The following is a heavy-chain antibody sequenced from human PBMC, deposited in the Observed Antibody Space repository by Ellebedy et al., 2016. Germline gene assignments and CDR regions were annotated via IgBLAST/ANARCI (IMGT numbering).Heavy chain of an antibody. D-gene: IGHD6-6*01. CDR3: ARGGSSSLDH. CDR2: INPNSGDT. CDR1: GNTFISYY. V-gene: IGHV1-2*02. Sequence: ASVKVSCXASGNTFISYYIHWVRQAPGQGLEWMGWINPNSGDTTYAQKFQGTVTMTRDTSISTAYMDLSRLTSDDTAVYYCARGGSSSLDHWGQGTLVTVSS. J-gene: IGHJ4*02.